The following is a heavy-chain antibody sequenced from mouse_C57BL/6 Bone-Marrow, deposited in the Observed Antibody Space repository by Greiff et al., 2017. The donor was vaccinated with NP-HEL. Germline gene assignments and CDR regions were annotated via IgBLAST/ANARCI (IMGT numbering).Heavy chain of an antibody. CDR3: VREGGGNYDYWYFDV. V-gene: IGHV10-3*01. J-gene: IGHJ1*03. D-gene: IGHD2-1*01. CDR1: GFTFNTYA. Sequence: EVKLVESGGGLVQPKGSLKLSCAASGFTFNTYAMHWVRQAPGKGLEWVARIRSKSSNYATYYADSVKDRFTISRDDSQSMLYLQMNNLKTEDTAMYYCVREGGGNYDYWYFDVWGTGTTVTVSS. CDR2: IRSKSSNYAT.